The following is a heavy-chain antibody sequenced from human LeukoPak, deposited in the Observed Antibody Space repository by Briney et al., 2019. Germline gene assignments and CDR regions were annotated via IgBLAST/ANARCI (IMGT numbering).Heavy chain of an antibody. CDR2: IIPILGIA. J-gene: IGHJ6*02. CDR1: GGTFSSYA. V-gene: IGHV1-69*04. D-gene: IGHD6-13*01. Sequence: SVKVSCKASGGTFSSYAISWVRQAPGQGLEWMGRIIPILGIADYAQKFQGRVTITADKSTSTAYMELSSLRSEDTAVYYCAGEEGIAAAAAIYYYGMDVWGQGTTVTVSS. CDR3: AGEEGIAAAAAIYYYGMDV.